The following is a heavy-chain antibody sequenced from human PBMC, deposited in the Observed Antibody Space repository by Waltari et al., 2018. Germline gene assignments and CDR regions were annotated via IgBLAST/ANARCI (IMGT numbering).Heavy chain of an antibody. CDR2: IYWNGDK. CDR3: AHYGDYDRAPVDH. J-gene: IGHJ4*02. CDR1: GFSLSTGGVG. D-gene: IGHD4-17*01. V-gene: IGHV2-5*01. Sequence: QITLKESGPTLVKPTQPLTLTCTFSGFSLSTGGVGVRWIRQVPGKALECLALIYWNGDKRHSPSLKSRLTITKDTSENQVVLTMTNMDPVDTGTYYCAHYGDYDRAPVDHWGQGILVTVSS.